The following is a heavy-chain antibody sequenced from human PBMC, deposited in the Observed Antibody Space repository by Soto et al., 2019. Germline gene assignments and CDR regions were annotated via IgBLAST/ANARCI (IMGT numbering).Heavy chain of an antibody. J-gene: IGHJ4*02. CDR3: ARVTTYYFDY. CDR1: GFSFSTSW. Sequence: GGSLRLSCAASGFSFSTSWMSWVRQAPGKGLVWVSYISSNGTTIYYADSVKGRFTIFRVNAKNSLYLQMNSLRAEDSAVYYCARVTTYYFDYWGQGTLVTVSS. CDR2: ISSNGTTI. V-gene: IGHV3-11*01. D-gene: IGHD4-4*01.